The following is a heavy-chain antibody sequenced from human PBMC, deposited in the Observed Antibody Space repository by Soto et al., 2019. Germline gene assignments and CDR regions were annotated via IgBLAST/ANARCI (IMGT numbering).Heavy chain of an antibody. D-gene: IGHD6-13*01. CDR2: IYYSGGT. Sequence: QVQLQESGPGLVKPSQTLSLTCTVSGGSISSGGYYWSWIRQHPGKGLEWIGYIYYSGGTYYNPSLKSRVTISVDTSKKQFSLKLSSVTAADTAVYYCARGGSSSPYFDDWGQGTLVTVSS. V-gene: IGHV4-31*03. CDR1: GGSISSGGYY. CDR3: ARGGSSSPYFDD. J-gene: IGHJ4*02.